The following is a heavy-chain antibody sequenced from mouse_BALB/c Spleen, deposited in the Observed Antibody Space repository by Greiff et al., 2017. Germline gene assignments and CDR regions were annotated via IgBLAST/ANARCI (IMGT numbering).Heavy chain of an antibody. CDR1: GFNIKDTY. CDR3: ANGGYDDAMDY. V-gene: IGHV14-3*02. Sequence: VQLQQSGAELVKPGASVKLSCTASGFNIKDTYMHWVKQRPEQGLEWIGRIDPANGNTKYDPKFQGKATITADTSSNTAYLQLSSLTSEDTAVYYCANGGYDDAMDYWGQGTSVTVSS. D-gene: IGHD2-14*01. J-gene: IGHJ4*01. CDR2: IDPANGNT.